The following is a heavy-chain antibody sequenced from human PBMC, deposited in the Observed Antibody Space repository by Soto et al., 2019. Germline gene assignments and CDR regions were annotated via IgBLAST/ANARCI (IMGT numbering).Heavy chain of an antibody. CDR3: ARDTSYGDYGNYYYVVDV. Sequence: EVQLVESGGGLVKPGGSLRLSCAASGFTFSTYTMNWVRQAPGKGLEWVSSISISSTHTYYADSVRGRFTISRENAKNSLSLQMDSLRAEDTAVYYCARDTSYGDYGNYYYVVDVWGQGTTVAVPS. CDR2: ISISSTHT. CDR1: GFTFSTYT. D-gene: IGHD4-17*01. V-gene: IGHV3-21*01. J-gene: IGHJ6*02.